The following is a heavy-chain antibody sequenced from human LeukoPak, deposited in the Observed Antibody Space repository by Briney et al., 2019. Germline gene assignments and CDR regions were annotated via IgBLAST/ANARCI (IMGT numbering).Heavy chain of an antibody. Sequence: GGSLRLSCAASGFTFSSYAMSWVRQAPGKGLEWVSAISGSGGSTYYADSVKGRFTISRDNSKNTLYLQMSSLRAEDTAVYYCAKDSTYYYGSGRNWFDPWGQGTLVTVSS. CDR3: AKDSTYYYGSGRNWFDP. J-gene: IGHJ5*02. V-gene: IGHV3-23*01. D-gene: IGHD3-10*01. CDR1: GFTFSSYA. CDR2: ISGSGGST.